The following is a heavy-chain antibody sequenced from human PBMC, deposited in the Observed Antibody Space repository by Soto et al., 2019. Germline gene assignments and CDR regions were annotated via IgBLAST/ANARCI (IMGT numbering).Heavy chain of an antibody. Sequence: SETLSLTCTVSGGSISSYYWSWIRQPPGKGLEWIGYIYYSGSTNYNPSLKSRVTISVDTSKNQFSLKLSSVTAADTAVYYCARGPKTTWGYYYYYMDVWGKGTTVTVSS. CDR3: ARGPKTTWGYYYYYMDV. D-gene: IGHD1-7*01. CDR2: IYYSGST. CDR1: GGSISSYY. V-gene: IGHV4-59*01. J-gene: IGHJ6*03.